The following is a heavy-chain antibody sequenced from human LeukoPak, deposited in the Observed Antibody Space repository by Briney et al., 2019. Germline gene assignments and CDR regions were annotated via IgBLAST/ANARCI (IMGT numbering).Heavy chain of an antibody. D-gene: IGHD2-2*01. CDR1: GFTFSSYA. CDR3: AREVVVVPAAMGVGAFDI. Sequence: PGRSLRLPCAASGFTFSSYAMHGVRQAPGKGLEWVAVISYDGSNKYYADSVKGRFTISRDNSKNTLYLQMNSLRAEDTAVYYCAREVVVVPAAMGVGAFDIWGQGTMVTVSS. J-gene: IGHJ3*02. CDR2: ISYDGSNK. V-gene: IGHV3-30*04.